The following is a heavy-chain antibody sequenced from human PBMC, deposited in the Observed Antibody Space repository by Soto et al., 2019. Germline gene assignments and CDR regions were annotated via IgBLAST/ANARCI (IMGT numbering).Heavy chain of an antibody. CDR1: GFTFSSYG. V-gene: IGHV3-30*18. D-gene: IGHD3-22*01. CDR2: ISYDGSDK. Sequence: QVQLVESGGGVVQPGRSLRLSCAASGFTFSSYGMHWVRQAPGKGLEWVAVISYDGSDKYYADSVKGRFTISRDNSKNTLYLQMNSLRAEDTAVYYCAKDNGAYYRGGDYWGQGTLVTVSS. CDR3: AKDNGAYYRGGDY. J-gene: IGHJ4*02.